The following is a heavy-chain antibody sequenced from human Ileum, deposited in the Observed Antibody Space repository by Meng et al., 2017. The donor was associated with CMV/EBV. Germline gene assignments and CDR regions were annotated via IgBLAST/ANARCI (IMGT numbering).Heavy chain of an antibody. J-gene: IGHJ4*02. CDR1: VCSLTTSGGG. Sequence: SVCSLTTSGGGVGWIRQPPGKTLEWLAVIYWDDDGRYSPALKSRLTITKDTSKTQVVLTMTNMDPMDTATYYCARAIRVQLWSYQFDYWGQGTLVTVSS. V-gene: IGHV2-5*02. D-gene: IGHD4/OR15-4a*01. CDR2: IYWDDDG. CDR3: ARAIRVQLWSYQFDY.